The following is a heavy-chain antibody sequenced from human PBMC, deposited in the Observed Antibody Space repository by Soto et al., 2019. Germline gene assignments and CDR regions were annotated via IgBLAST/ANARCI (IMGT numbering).Heavy chain of an antibody. CDR2: IYYSGTA. D-gene: IGHD1-1*01. J-gene: IGHJ3*02. CDR1: GGSISNYY. Sequence: QVQLQESGPGLGKPSETLSLTCSVSGGSISNYYWSWIRQTLGKGLERIGYIYYSGTASYKPSLESRVILSVDTYKNQISLRLTSVTAADTAMYYCARQPPGTSAFDIWGQGTMVTVSS. V-gene: IGHV4-59*08. CDR3: ARQPPGTSAFDI.